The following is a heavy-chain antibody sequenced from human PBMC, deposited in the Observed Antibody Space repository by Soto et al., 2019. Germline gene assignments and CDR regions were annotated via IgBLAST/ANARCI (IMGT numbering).Heavy chain of an antibody. CDR2: IVVGSGNT. V-gene: IGHV1-58*02. J-gene: IGHJ6*02. CDR1: GFTFTNSA. Sequence: PVKVSCKASGFTFTNSAIQWGRQARGQRLEWIGWIVVGSGNTNYAQKFQERVTITRDMSTSTAYMELSSLRSEDTAVYYCAGTESYYYYYYGMDVWGQGTTVTAP. D-gene: IGHD2-8*02. CDR3: AGTESYYYYYYGMDV.